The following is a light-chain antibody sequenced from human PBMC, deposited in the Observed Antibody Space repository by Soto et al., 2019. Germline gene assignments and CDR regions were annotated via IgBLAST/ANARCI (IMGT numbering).Light chain of an antibody. V-gene: IGKV3-11*01. Sequence: EIVLTQSPATLSLSPGERATLSCRASQSVSSYLAWYQQKPGQAPRLLIYDASNRATGIPARFSGSGSGTGLTLTNSSLEPEDFAVYYCQQRSNSWTFGQGTKVEIK. CDR1: QSVSSY. CDR2: DAS. J-gene: IGKJ1*01. CDR3: QQRSNSWT.